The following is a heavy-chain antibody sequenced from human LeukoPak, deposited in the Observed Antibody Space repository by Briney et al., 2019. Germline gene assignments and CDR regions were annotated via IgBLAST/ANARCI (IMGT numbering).Heavy chain of an antibody. V-gene: IGHV3-23*01. J-gene: IGHJ4*02. Sequence: GGSLRLSCAASGFTFNNYAMSWVRQAPRKGLEWVSDINASGDSTYYAASVKGRFTISRDNSMITLYLQMNSLRIEDTAVYYCARDRDPYYFDFWGQGTLVTVSS. D-gene: IGHD2-21*01. CDR3: ARDRDPYYFDF. CDR1: GFTFNNYA. CDR2: INASGDST.